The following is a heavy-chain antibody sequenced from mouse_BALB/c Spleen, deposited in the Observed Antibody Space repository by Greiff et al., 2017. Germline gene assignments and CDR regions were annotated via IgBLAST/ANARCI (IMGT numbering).Heavy chain of an antibody. Sequence: EVKVVESGGGLVKPGGSLKLSCAASGFAFSSYDMSWVRQTPEKRLEWVAYISSGGGSTYYPDTVKGRFTISRDNAKNTLYLQMSSLKSEDTAMYYCARQKGYGYYFDYWGQGTTLTVSS. CDR2: ISSGGGST. V-gene: IGHV5-12-1*01. CDR3: ARQKGYGYYFDY. J-gene: IGHJ2*01. D-gene: IGHD2-10*02. CDR1: GFAFSSYD.